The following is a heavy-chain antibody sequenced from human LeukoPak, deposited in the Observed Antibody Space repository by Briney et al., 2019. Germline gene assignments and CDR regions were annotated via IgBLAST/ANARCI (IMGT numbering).Heavy chain of an antibody. Sequence: PGGSLRLSYAASGFTLSNYAMHWVRQAPGKGLEWVAVIWNDGGNENYADSVKGRFTISRDTSRNTLSLQMNSLGVDDTAVYWCASAGRLEGTNWGTIDSWGRGTLVNVYS. CDR2: IWNDGGNE. V-gene: IGHV3-33*01. J-gene: IGHJ4*02. CDR3: ASAGRLEGTNWGTIDS. D-gene: IGHD7-27*01. CDR1: GFTLSNYA.